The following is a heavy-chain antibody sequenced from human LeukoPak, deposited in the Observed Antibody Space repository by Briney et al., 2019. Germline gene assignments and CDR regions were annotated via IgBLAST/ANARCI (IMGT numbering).Heavy chain of an antibody. V-gene: IGHV4-38-2*01. J-gene: IGHJ5*02. CDR1: GYSISSAYY. Sequence: SETLSLTCAVSGYSISSAYYWCWSRQPPGKGLGWSGSIPHGGSTYYNPSLKGRVTISVDTSTNQFSLKLSSATAADTAVYYCAGSRAGASIYWFDPWGQGTLVTVSS. CDR2: IPHGGST. CDR3: AGSRAGASIYWFDP. D-gene: IGHD6-19*01.